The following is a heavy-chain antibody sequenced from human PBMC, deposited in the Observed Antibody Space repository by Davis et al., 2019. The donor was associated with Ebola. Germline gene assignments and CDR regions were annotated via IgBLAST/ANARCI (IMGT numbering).Heavy chain of an antibody. J-gene: IGHJ6*03. CDR1: GYTFTGYY. D-gene: IGHD3-10*01. CDR3: AMTPRRGSGYYYMDV. Sequence: ASVKVSCKASGYTFTGYYMHWVRQAPGQGLEWMGWINPNSGGTNYAQKLQGWVTMTRDTSISTAYMELSRLRSDDTAVYYCAMTPRRGSGYYYMDVWGKGTTVTVSS. V-gene: IGHV1-2*04. CDR2: INPNSGGT.